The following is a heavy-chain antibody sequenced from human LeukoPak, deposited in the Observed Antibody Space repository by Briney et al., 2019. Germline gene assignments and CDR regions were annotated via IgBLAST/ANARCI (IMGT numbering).Heavy chain of an antibody. Sequence: SETLSLTCTVSGYSISSGYYWSWIRQPPGKGLEWIGYIYYSGSTNYNPSLKSRVTISVDTSKNQFSLKLSSVTAADTAVYYCARDRWELPDYWGQGTLVTVSS. CDR1: GYSISSGYY. J-gene: IGHJ4*02. CDR3: ARDRWELPDY. V-gene: IGHV4-59*01. CDR2: IYYSGST. D-gene: IGHD1-26*01.